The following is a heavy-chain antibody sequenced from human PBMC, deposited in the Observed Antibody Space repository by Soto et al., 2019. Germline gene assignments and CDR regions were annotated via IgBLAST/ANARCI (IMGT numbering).Heavy chain of an antibody. CDR3: AREPHYDGMDV. J-gene: IGHJ6*02. CDR1: GGSVSSGSYY. CDR2: IYYSGST. Sequence: QVQLQESGPGLVKPSETLSLTCTVSGGSVSSGSYYWSWLRQPPGKGLEWIEYIYYSGSTNYNPSLKTRVTISVDTSKSQFYLKLSSVTAADTAVYYCAREPHYDGMDVWGQGTTVTVSS. V-gene: IGHV4-61*01.